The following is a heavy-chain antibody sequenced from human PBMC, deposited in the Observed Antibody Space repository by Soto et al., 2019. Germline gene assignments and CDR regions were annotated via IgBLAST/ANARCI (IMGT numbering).Heavy chain of an antibody. Sequence: EVQLVESGGGLVKPGGSLRLSCAASGFTFSSYSMNWVRQAAGKGLEWVSSISSSSSYIYYADSVKGRFTISRDNAKNSLYLQMNSLRAEDTAVYYCARDVGVRSVYFDYWGQGTLVTVSS. CDR2: ISSSSSYI. J-gene: IGHJ4*02. CDR1: GFTFSSYS. CDR3: ARDVGVRSVYFDY. V-gene: IGHV3-21*01. D-gene: IGHD3-3*01.